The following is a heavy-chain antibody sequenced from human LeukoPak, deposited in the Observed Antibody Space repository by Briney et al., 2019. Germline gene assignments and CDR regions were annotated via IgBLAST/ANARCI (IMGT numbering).Heavy chain of an antibody. J-gene: IGHJ1*01. CDR1: GGSFSGYY. Sequence: PSETLSLTCAVYGGSFSGYYWSWIRQPPGKGLEWIGEINHSGSTNYNPSLKSRVTISVDTSKNQFSLKLSSVTAANTAVYYCARGVAVPGRREYFQHWGQGTLVTVSS. D-gene: IGHD3-22*01. V-gene: IGHV4-34*01. CDR3: ARGVAVPGRREYFQH. CDR2: INHSGST.